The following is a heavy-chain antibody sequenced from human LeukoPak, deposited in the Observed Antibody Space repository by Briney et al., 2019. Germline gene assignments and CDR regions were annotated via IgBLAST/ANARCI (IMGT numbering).Heavy chain of an antibody. CDR2: IYYSGST. CDR1: GGSISSGSYC. CDR3: ASQDSSSWYVPVGQSWFDP. Sequence: PSETLSLTCTVSGGSISSGSYCWSWIRQPAGKGLEWIGSIYYSGSTYYNPSLKSRVTISVDTSKNQFSLKLSSVTAADTAVYYCASQDSSSWYVPVGQSWFDPWGQGTLVTVSS. D-gene: IGHD6-13*01. J-gene: IGHJ5*02. V-gene: IGHV4-39*01.